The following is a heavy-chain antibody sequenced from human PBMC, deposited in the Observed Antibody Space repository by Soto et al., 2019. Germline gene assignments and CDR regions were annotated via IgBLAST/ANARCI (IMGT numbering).Heavy chain of an antibody. D-gene: IGHD6-13*01. CDR1: GGSISSGGYY. Sequence: QVQLQESGPGLVKPSQTLSLTCTVSGGSISSGGYYWSWIRQHPGKGLEWIGYIYYSGSTYYNPSLKSRVTISVDTSKNQFSLKLSSVTAADTAVYYCARDPSGIAAEGWFDPWGQGTLVNVSS. CDR3: ARDPSGIAAEGWFDP. CDR2: IYYSGST. J-gene: IGHJ5*02. V-gene: IGHV4-31*03.